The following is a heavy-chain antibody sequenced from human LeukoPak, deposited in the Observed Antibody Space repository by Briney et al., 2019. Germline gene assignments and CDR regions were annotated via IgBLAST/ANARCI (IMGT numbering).Heavy chain of an antibody. D-gene: IGHD3-22*01. V-gene: IGHV1-2*02. J-gene: IGHJ4*02. CDR3: ARARLEVVITTFDY. CDR1: GYTFTSYY. Sequence: ASVKVSCKASGYTFTSYYMHWVRQAPGQGLEWMGWINPNSGGTNYAQKFQGRVTMTRDTSISTAYMELSRLRSDDTAVYYCARARLEVVITTFDYWGQGTLVTVSS. CDR2: INPNSGGT.